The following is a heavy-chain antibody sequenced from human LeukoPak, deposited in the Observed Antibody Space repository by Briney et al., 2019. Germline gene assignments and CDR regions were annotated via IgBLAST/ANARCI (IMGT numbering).Heavy chain of an antibody. D-gene: IGHD2/OR15-2a*01. CDR1: GYTFTSYF. Sequence: EASVKVSCKASGYTFTSYFMHWVRQAPGQGLEWMGVINPSGGGTTYAQRFQGRLTMTRDTSTSTVHMELSSLRPEDTAVYYCARGQNKCLGHWGQGTLVTVSS. CDR3: ARGQNKCLGH. CDR2: INPSGGGT. J-gene: IGHJ4*02. V-gene: IGHV1-46*01.